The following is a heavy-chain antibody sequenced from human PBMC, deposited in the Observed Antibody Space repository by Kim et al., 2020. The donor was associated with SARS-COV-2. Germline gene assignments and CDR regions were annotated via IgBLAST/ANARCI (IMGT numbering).Heavy chain of an antibody. V-gene: IGHV3-30*04. Sequence: GGSLRLSCAASGFTFSSYAMHWVRQAPGKGLEWVAVISYDGSNKYYADSVKGRFTISRDNSKNTLYLQMNSLRAEETAVYYCASDPTAAGREIDYWGQGTLVTVSS. J-gene: IGHJ4*02. CDR1: GFTFSSYA. D-gene: IGHD6-13*01. CDR2: ISYDGSNK. CDR3: ASDPTAAGREIDY.